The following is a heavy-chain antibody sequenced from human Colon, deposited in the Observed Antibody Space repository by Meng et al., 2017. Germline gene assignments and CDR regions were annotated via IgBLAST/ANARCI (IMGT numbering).Heavy chain of an antibody. CDR1: GYTFRSYV. J-gene: IGHJ5*02. D-gene: IGHD1-14*01. V-gene: IGHV7-4-1*02. CDR3: ARDRNWNNWFDP. CDR2: IDTNTGNP. Sequence: ASVTVSCKASGYTFRSYVMNWLRQAPGQGRAWMGWIDTNTGNPTYAQGFRGRFVFSLDTSVSTAYLHISSLKAEDTAVYYCARDRNWNNWFDPWGQGTLVTVSS.